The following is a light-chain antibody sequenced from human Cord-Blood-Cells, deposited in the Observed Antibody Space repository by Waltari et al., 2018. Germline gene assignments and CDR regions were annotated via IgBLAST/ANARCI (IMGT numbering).Light chain of an antibody. CDR1: ETVSSN. Sequence: SHRASETVSSNLPGQRRNPGRAPRLLIDESSTRATGIAARFSGSGSGTDFTLTISSREPEDFAVYSCQQRSNWPPGLTFGGGTKVEIK. CDR2: ESS. V-gene: IGKV3-11*01. CDR3: QQRSNWPPGLT. J-gene: IGKJ4*01.